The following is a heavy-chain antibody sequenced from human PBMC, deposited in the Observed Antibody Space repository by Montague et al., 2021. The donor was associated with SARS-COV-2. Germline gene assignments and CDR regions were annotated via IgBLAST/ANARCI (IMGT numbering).Heavy chain of an antibody. J-gene: IGHJ6*02. D-gene: IGHD2-2*01. CDR1: GFTFSSYA. Sequence: SLRLSCAASGFTFSSYAMHWVRQAPGKGLEWVAVISYDGSNKYYADSVKGRFTISRDNSKNTLYLQMNSLRAEDTAVYYCARAASQLPASWDRAYYYYGMDVWGQGTTVTVPS. V-gene: IGHV3-30*04. CDR3: ARAASQLPASWDRAYYYYGMDV. CDR2: ISYDGSNK.